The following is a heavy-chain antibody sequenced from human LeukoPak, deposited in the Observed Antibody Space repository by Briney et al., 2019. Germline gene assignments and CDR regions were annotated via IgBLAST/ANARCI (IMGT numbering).Heavy chain of an antibody. CDR2: VSGSGDGT. V-gene: IGHV3-23*01. CDR1: GFTFTSYA. CDR3: AKERLGGTYGDYAVDY. Sequence: PGGSLRLSCAASGFTFTSYAMSWVRQTPGKGQEWVSSVSGSGDGTYYAHSVKGRFTISRDNSKKTLDLHMDSLRAEDTAVYYCAKERLGGTYGDYAVDYWGQGTMVAVSS. D-gene: IGHD4-17*01. J-gene: IGHJ4*02.